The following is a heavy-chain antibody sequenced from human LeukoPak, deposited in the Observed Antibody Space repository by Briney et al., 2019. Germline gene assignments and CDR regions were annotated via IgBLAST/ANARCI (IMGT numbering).Heavy chain of an antibody. CDR2: MKSTVDGGTT. Sequence: GGSLRLSCAGTGFTFSNAWMGWVRQAPGKGLEWVGRMKSTVDGGTTDYAATVKGRFTISRDDSKTTLYLQMHSLKTEDTAVYYCITDKPYRGLRTFDYWGQGTLVTVSS. J-gene: IGHJ4*02. V-gene: IGHV3-15*01. D-gene: IGHD1-26*01. CDR3: ITDKPYRGLRTFDY. CDR1: GFTFSNAW.